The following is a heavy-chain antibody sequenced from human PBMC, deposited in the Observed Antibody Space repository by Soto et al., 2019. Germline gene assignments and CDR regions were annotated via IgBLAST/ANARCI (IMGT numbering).Heavy chain of an antibody. CDR2: IYKSTTT. CDR1: GDSICTVDYF. V-gene: IGHV4-30-4*01. D-gene: IGHD2-15*01. CDR3: ARGRYCLTGRCFPNWFDS. J-gene: IGHJ5*01. Sequence: SETLSLTCSVSGDSICTVDYFWAWIRQPPGQALEYIGYIYKSTTTYYNPSFESRVAISLDTSKSQFSLNVTSVTAADTAVYFCARGRYCLTGRCFPNWFDSWGQGTLVTVSS.